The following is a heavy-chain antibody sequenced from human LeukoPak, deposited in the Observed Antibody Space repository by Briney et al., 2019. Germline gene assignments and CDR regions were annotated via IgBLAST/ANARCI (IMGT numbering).Heavy chain of an antibody. V-gene: IGHV4-34*01. CDR3: AGVPIAMLRGGFNPYYFDY. D-gene: IGHD3-10*01. CDR1: GGSFSGYY. Sequence: SETLSLTCAVYGGSFSGYYWSWIRQPPGKGLEWIGEINHSGSTNYNPSLKSRVTISADTSKNQFSLKLSSVTAADTAVYYCAGVPIAMLRGGFNPYYFDYWGQGTLVTVAS. J-gene: IGHJ4*02. CDR2: INHSGST.